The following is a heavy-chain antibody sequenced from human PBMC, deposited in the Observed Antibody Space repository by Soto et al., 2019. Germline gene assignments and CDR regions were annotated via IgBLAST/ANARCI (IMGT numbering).Heavy chain of an antibody. CDR2: IRSKAYGGTT. D-gene: IGHD3-3*01. CDR1: GFTFGDYA. CDR3: TSLLDNARPRTFGVVIIRYPL. Sequence: PGGSLRLSCTASGFTFGDYAMSWFRQAPGKGLEWVGFIRSKAYGGTTEYAASVKGRFTISRDDSKSIAYLQMNSLKTEDTAVYYCTSLLDNARPRTFGVVIIRYPLWGQGTLVTVSS. J-gene: IGHJ4*02. V-gene: IGHV3-49*03.